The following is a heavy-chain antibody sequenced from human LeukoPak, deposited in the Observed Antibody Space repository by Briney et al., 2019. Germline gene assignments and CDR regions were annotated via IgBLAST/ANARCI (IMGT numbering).Heavy chain of an antibody. Sequence: ASVAVSCKASGYTFTSYALHWVRQAHGQRLEWMGWINAGNGNTKYSQEFQGRVTITRYTSASTAYMELSSLRSEDTAVYFCARDLDDGSGSDNWFDPWGQGTLVTVSS. CDR2: INAGNGNT. CDR3: ARDLDDGSGSDNWFDP. J-gene: IGHJ5*02. CDR1: GYTFTSYA. V-gene: IGHV1-3*01. D-gene: IGHD3-10*01.